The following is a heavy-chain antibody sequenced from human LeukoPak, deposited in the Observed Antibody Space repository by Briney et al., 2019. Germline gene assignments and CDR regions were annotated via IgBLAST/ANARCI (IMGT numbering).Heavy chain of an antibody. D-gene: IGHD3-22*01. CDR3: ARAQYYYDYIDY. V-gene: IGHV4-61*09. CDR2: IYSSGST. J-gene: IGHJ4*02. CDR1: GGSISSSSYY. Sequence: SETLSLTCTVSGGSISSSSYYWNWIRQPAGKGLEWIGHIYSSGSTNYNPSLKSRVTMSVDTSKIQFSLRLNSVTAADTAVYYCARAQYYYDYIDYWGQGTLVTVSS.